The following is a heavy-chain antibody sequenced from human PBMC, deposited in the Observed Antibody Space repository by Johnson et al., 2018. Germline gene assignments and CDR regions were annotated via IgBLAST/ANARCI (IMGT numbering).Heavy chain of an antibody. D-gene: IGHD3-3*02. CDR1: GATFSKNA. Sequence: QVQLVQSGAEVKKPGSSVKVSCRASGATFSKNAISWVRQAPGQGLEWMGGVIPLFDTANYAQRFQGRVTITADESTSTAYMELSSLRSEDTAVYYCATELGYDYFMDVWGQGTTVTVSS. CDR2: VIPLFDTA. CDR3: ATELGYDYFMDV. J-gene: IGHJ6*02. V-gene: IGHV1-69*12.